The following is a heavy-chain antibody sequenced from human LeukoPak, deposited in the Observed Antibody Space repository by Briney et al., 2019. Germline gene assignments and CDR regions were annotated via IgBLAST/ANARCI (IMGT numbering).Heavy chain of an antibody. V-gene: IGHV3-48*01. Sequence: GGSLRLSCAASGFTYSSYSMSWVRQAPGRGLKWVSYISSSSNTIYYADSVKGRFTISRDSAKNSLYLQMNSLRAEDTAVYYCARESSDYQFAGVWGQGTLVTVSS. D-gene: IGHD4-11*01. CDR1: GFTYSSYS. CDR3: ARESSDYQFAGV. CDR2: ISSSSNTI. J-gene: IGHJ4*02.